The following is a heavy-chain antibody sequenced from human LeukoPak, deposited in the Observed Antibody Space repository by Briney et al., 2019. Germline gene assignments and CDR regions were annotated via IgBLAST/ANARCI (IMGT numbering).Heavy chain of an antibody. D-gene: IGHD4-17*01. Sequence: SETLSLTCTVSGGSISSYYWSWIRQPPGKGLEWIGYIYYSGSTNYNPSLKSRVTISVDTSKNQFSLKLSSVTAADTAVYYCARDRNGDYNDAFDIWGQGTMVTVSS. CDR1: GGSISSYY. J-gene: IGHJ3*02. V-gene: IGHV4-59*01. CDR3: ARDRNGDYNDAFDI. CDR2: IYYSGST.